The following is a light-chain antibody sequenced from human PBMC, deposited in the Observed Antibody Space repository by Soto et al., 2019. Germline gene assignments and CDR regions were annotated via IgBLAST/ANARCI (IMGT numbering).Light chain of an antibody. Sequence: QPVLTQPPSASGTPGQRVTISCSGGYSNIGGNTVNWYQQVPGTAPKLLIYNDNRRPSGVPDRFSGSKSGTSASLAISGLQSEDEADYSCAAWDDRLNGPLFGGGTKLTVL. J-gene: IGLJ2*01. CDR1: YSNIGGNT. CDR2: NDN. CDR3: AAWDDRLNGPL. V-gene: IGLV1-44*01.